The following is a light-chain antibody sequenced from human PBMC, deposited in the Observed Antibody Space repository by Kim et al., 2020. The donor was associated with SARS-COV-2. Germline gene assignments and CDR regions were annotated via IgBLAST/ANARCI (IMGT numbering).Light chain of an antibody. CDR3: QQYGSSSYT. CDR2: GTS. J-gene: IGKJ2*01. V-gene: IGKV3-20*01. Sequence: LFPGERGTLSWRASQTVTRSYLAWYQQKPGQAPRLLIYGTSSRATGIPDRFRGSGSGTDFTLTISRLEPEDFAVYYCQQYGSSSYTFGQGTKLEI. CDR1: QTVTRSY.